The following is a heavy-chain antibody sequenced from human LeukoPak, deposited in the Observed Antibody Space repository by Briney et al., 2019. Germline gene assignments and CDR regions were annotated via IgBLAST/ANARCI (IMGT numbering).Heavy chain of an antibody. V-gene: IGHV1-24*01. CDR2: FDPEDGET. D-gene: IGHD3-3*01. CDR1: GYTLTELS. Sequence: ASVKVSCKVSGYTLTELSMHWVRQAPGKGLEWMGGFDPEDGETIYAQKFQGRVTMTEDTSTDTAYMELNSLRSEDTAVYYCARALGEWLPPRNWFDPWGQGTLVTVSS. CDR3: ARALGEWLPPRNWFDP. J-gene: IGHJ5*02.